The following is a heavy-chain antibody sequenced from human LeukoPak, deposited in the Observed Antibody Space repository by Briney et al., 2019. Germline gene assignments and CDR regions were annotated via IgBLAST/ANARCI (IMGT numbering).Heavy chain of an antibody. J-gene: IGHJ4*02. Sequence: PGGSLRLSCAASGFTFSSYAMHWVRQAPGKGLEWVAVISYDGSNKYYADSVKGRFTISRDNSKNTLYLQMNSLRAEDTAVYYCASGGEDDYWGQGTLVTVSS. CDR2: ISYDGSNK. CDR1: GFTFSSYA. D-gene: IGHD3-16*01. CDR3: ASGGEDDY. V-gene: IGHV3-30-3*01.